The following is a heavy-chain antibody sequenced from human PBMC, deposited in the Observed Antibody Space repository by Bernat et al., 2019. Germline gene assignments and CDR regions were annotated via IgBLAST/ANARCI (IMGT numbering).Heavy chain of an antibody. CDR1: GFTFSSYG. D-gene: IGHD3-10*01. V-gene: IGHV3-30*18. CDR2: ISYDGSNK. CDR3: AKVCWCLWFGELLCRDQFDY. J-gene: IGHJ4*02. Sequence: QVQLVESGGGVVQPGRSLRLSCAASGFTFSSYGMHWVRQAPGKGLEWVAVISYDGSNKYYADSVKGRFTISRDNSKNTLYLQMNSLRAEDTAVYYCAKVCWCLWFGELLCRDQFDYWGQGTLVTVSS.